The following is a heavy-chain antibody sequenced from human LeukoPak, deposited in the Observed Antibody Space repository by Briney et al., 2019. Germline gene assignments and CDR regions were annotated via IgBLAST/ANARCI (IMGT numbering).Heavy chain of an antibody. J-gene: IGHJ5*02. Sequence: SETLSLTCAVSGYSISSGYYWGWIRRPPGKGLEWGGSIDHRGNTYYTPSLKRRVTISIDTSRNRFSLKLRSATAADTAVYYCARVPHGETIFGVMLYWLDPWGQGTLVTVSS. CDR1: GYSISSGYY. CDR3: ARVPHGETIFGVMLYWLDP. V-gene: IGHV4-38-2*01. CDR2: IDHRGNT. D-gene: IGHD3-3*01.